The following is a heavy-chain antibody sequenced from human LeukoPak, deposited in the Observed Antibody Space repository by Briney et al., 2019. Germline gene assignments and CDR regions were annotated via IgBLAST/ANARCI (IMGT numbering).Heavy chain of an antibody. CDR1: GYTFTSYD. D-gene: IGHD6-19*01. V-gene: IGHV1-8*02. Sequence: ASVKVSCKASGYTFTSYDINWVRQATGQGLEWMGWMNPNSGNTGYAQKFQGRVTMTRDMSTSTVYMELSSLRSEDTAVYYCARGQQWLVEGLVDPWGQGTLVTVSS. J-gene: IGHJ5*02. CDR3: ARGQQWLVEGLVDP. CDR2: MNPNSGNT.